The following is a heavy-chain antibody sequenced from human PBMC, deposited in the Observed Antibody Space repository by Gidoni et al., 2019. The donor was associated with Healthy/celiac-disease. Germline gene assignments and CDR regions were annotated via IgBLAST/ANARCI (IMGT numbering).Heavy chain of an antibody. CDR3: AKDTHRPNRGSYYYYYGMDV. CDR2: ISWDGGST. V-gene: IGHV3-43*01. J-gene: IGHJ6*02. CDR1: GFTFDDYT. D-gene: IGHD3-10*01. Sequence: SGFTFDDYTMHWVRQAPGKGLEWVSLISWDGGSTYYADSVKGRFTISRDNSKNSLYLQMNSLRTEDTALYYCAKDTHRPNRGSYYYYYGMDVWGQGTTVTVSS.